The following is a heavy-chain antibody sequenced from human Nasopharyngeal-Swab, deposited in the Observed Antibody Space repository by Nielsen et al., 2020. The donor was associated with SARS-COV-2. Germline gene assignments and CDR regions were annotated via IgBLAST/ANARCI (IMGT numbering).Heavy chain of an antibody. Sequence: LKISCAASGFSITTYGMTWVRQAPGKGLEWVSGISELGSGIYHADSVRGRFSISRDTSKNTVYLQMNTVRAEDTGLYYCARGLTGHIVQWIPSPYWGQGTLVTVSS. CDR2: ISELGSGI. V-gene: IGHV3-23*01. J-gene: IGHJ4*02. CDR3: ARGLTGHIVQWIPSPY. D-gene: IGHD1-14*01. CDR1: GFSITTYG.